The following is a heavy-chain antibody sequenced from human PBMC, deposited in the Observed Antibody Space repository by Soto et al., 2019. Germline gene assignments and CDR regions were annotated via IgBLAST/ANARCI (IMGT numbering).Heavy chain of an antibody. D-gene: IGHD5-12*01. J-gene: IGHJ6*02. CDR1: GYDFSSYA. V-gene: IGHV1-3*05. CDR2: INIGSGNT. CDR3: ARDGGDCGYRLIYYYYGGLDV. Sequence: QVQLVQSGAEEKQPGASVRLSCKASGYDFSSYAMHWVRQAPGQRLEWMGWINIGSGNTEYSQNFQDRITITRDTSSSTVYMELNSLKSEDTAVYYCARDGGDCGYRLIYYYYGGLDVWGQGTMVTVSS.